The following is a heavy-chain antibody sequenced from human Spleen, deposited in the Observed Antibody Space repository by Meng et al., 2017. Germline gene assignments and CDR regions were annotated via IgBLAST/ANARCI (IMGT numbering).Heavy chain of an antibody. J-gene: IGHJ3*02. V-gene: IGHV1-46*01. CDR3: ASQPNLDYYDSSGGGAFDI. D-gene: IGHD3-22*01. Sequence: ASVKVSCKASGYTFTSYGISWVRQAPGQGLEWMGIINPSGGSTSYAQKFQGRVTMTRDTSTSTVYMELSSLRSEDTAVYYCASQPNLDYYDSSGGGAFDIWGQGTMVTVSS. CDR1: GYTFTSYG. CDR2: INPSGGST.